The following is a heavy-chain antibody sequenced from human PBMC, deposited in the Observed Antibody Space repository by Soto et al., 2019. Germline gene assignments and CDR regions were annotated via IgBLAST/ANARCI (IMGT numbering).Heavy chain of an antibody. J-gene: IGHJ4*02. CDR2: TYYRSKWYN. CDR1: GDSVSSHSAA. V-gene: IGHV6-1*01. D-gene: IGHD5-12*01. CDR3: ARDWNSGYDSEVYFDY. Sequence: SQTLSLTCAISGDSVSSHSAAWNWSRQSPSRGLEWLGRTYYRSKWYNDYAVSVKSRITINPDTSKNQFSLQLNSVTPEDTAVYYCARDWNSGYDSEVYFDYWGQGTLVTVSS.